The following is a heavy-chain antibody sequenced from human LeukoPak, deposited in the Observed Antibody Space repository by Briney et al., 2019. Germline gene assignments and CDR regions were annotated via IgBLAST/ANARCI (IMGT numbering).Heavy chain of an antibody. V-gene: IGHV3-23*01. Sequence: GGSLRLSCAASGFTFSSYAMSWVRQAPGKGLEWVSAISGSGGSTYYADSVKGRFTISRDNAKNSLYLQMNSLRAEDTAVYYCAKKPTNSSQLPWGQGTLVTVSS. J-gene: IGHJ5*02. CDR3: AKKPTNSSQLP. CDR2: ISGSGGST. CDR1: GFTFSSYA. D-gene: IGHD6-13*01.